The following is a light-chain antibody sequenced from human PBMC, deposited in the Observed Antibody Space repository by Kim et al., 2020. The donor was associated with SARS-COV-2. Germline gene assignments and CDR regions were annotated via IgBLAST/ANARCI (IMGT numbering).Light chain of an antibody. CDR2: QDS. V-gene: IGLV3-1*01. J-gene: IGLJ2*01. Sequence: SVSVSPGQTASITCSGDKLGEKYACWYQQKPGQSPVLVIYQDSKRPSGIPERFSGSNSGNTATLTISGTQAMDEADYYCQAWDSRVFGGGTQLTVL. CDR3: QAWDSRV. CDR1: KLGEKY.